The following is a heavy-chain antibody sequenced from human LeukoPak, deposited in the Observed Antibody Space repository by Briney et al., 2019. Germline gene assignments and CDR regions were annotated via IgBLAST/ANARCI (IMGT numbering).Heavy chain of an antibody. Sequence: PSETLSLTCAVSDYSISSGYYWGWIRQPPGEGLEWIASINHSGNTFYNPSLKSRVTISVDTSKNQFSLKLSSVTAADTALYYCARRYYDSSGYSFDYWGQGTRVTVSS. D-gene: IGHD3-22*01. CDR1: DYSISSGYY. CDR3: ARRYYDSSGYSFDY. V-gene: IGHV4-38-2*01. CDR2: INHSGNT. J-gene: IGHJ4*02.